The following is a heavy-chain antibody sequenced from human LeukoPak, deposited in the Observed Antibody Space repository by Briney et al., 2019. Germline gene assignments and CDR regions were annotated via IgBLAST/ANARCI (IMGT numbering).Heavy chain of an antibody. Sequence: PGGSLRLSCAASGLTVSSNSMSWVRQAPGKGLEWVSFIYSGGSTYYADSVKGRFTISRDNSKNTLYLQMNSLRPEDTAVYYCETGYRYSGGSNFDYWGQGTLVTVSS. J-gene: IGHJ4*02. CDR3: ETGYRYSGGSNFDY. CDR2: IYSGGST. D-gene: IGHD1-26*01. V-gene: IGHV3-53*05. CDR1: GLTVSSNS.